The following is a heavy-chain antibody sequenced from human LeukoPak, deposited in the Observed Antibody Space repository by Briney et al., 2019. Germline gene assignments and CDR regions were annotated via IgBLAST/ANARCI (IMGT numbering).Heavy chain of an antibody. V-gene: IGHV3-21*01. J-gene: IGHJ6*03. CDR2: ISSTSNYI. CDR3: ARVALKLKTVIYYMDV. D-gene: IGHD2/OR15-2a*01. CDR1: GFTFSSYS. Sequence: PGGSLRLSCAASGFTFSSYSVNWVRQAPGKGLEWVSSISSTSNYIYYADSVKGRFTISRDNAKNSLYLQMNSLRAEDTAVYYCARVALKLKTVIYYMDVWGKGTTVTVSS.